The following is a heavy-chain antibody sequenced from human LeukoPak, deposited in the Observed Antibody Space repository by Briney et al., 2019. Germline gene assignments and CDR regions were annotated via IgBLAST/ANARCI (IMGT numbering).Heavy chain of an antibody. D-gene: IGHD3-3*01. CDR1: GDTFTSYY. Sequence: ASAKVSCKASGDTFTSYYIHWMRQTPGQGFEWMGVSYPDAGTTDHGQRFRDRFVMTADTATSTVYMELSSLTSEDTGVYYCVRKFVGGTFDYWGKGALITVSA. CDR2: SYPDAGTT. V-gene: IGHV1-46*01. CDR3: VRKFVGGTFDY. J-gene: IGHJ4*02.